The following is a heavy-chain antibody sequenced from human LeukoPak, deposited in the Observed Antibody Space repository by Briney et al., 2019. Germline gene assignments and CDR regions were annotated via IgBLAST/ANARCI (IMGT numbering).Heavy chain of an antibody. J-gene: IGHJ3*02. D-gene: IGHD3-3*01. Sequence: SETLSLTCAVSGGSISSGGYSWSWIRQPPGKGLEWIGYIYHSGSTYYNPSLKSRVTISVDRSKNQFSLKLSSVTAADTAVYYCASLHKEWFAFDIWGQGTMVTVSS. CDR2: IYHSGST. CDR3: ASLHKEWFAFDI. V-gene: IGHV4-30-2*01. CDR1: GGSISSGGYS.